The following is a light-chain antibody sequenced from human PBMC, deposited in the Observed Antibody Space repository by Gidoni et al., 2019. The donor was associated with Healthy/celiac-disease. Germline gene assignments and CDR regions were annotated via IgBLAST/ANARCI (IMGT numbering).Light chain of an antibody. V-gene: IGKV2-28*01. CDR1: QSLLHSNGYTY. J-gene: IGKJ1*01. Sequence: EIVMTQSPLSLPVTPGEPASISCRSSQSLLHSNGYTYLDWYLQQPGQSPQLLIYLGSNRASGVPDRVSGSGSGTDFTLKISRVEAEDGGVYYCMQALQTPKTFGQGTKVEI. CDR3: MQALQTPKT. CDR2: LGS.